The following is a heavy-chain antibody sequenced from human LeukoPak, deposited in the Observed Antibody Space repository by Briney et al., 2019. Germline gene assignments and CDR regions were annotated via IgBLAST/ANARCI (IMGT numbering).Heavy chain of an antibody. Sequence: ASVKVSCKVSGYTLTELSMHWVRQAPGKGLEWMGGFDPEDGETIYAQKFQGRVTMTEDTSTDTAYMELSSLRSEDTAVYYCATGFIVAGNFDYWGQGTLVTVSS. J-gene: IGHJ4*02. CDR2: FDPEDGET. V-gene: IGHV1-24*01. CDR1: GYTLTELS. CDR3: ATGFIVAGNFDY. D-gene: IGHD6-19*01.